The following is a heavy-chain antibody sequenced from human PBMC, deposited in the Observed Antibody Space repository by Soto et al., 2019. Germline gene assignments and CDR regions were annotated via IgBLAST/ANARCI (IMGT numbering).Heavy chain of an antibody. CDR3: ARAEYSSSWLNWFDP. V-gene: IGHV3-21*01. J-gene: IGHJ5*02. D-gene: IGHD6-13*01. CDR1: GFTFSSYS. Sequence: XESLRLSCAASGFTFSSYSMNWVRQAPGKGLEWVSSISSSSSYIYYADSVKGRFTISRDNAKNSLYLQMNSLRAEDTAVYYCARAEYSSSWLNWFDPWGQGTLVTVSS. CDR2: ISSSSSYI.